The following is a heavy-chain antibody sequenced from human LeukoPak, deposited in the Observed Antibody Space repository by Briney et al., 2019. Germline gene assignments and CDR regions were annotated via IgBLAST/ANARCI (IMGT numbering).Heavy chain of an antibody. CDR1: GYTFTSYD. D-gene: IGHD4-4*01. V-gene: IGHV1-8*01. J-gene: IGHJ6*02. CDR2: MNPNSGNT. CDR3: ASPKHSPLYYYYGMDV. Sequence: ASVKVSCKASGYTFTSYDINWVRQATGQGLEWMGWMNPNSGNTGYAQKFQGRVTITADKSTSTAYMELSSLRSEDTAVYYCASPKHSPLYYYYGMDVWGQGTTVTVSS.